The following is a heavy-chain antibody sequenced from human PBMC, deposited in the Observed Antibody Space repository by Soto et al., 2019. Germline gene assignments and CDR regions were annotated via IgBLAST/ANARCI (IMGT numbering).Heavy chain of an antibody. CDR1: GFTFSDYA. J-gene: IGHJ4*02. D-gene: IGHD6-19*01. CDR3: AKGGRQWLVTSDFNY. Sequence: VQLVESGGGVVQPGRSLRLSCAASGFTFSDYAMHWVRQAPGKGLEWVAVVSHDGRNTHYADSVKGRLTISRDSTKNTVSLEMTSLRAEHTAVYYCAKGGRQWLVTSDFNYWGQGALVTVYS. V-gene: IGHV3-30*18. CDR2: VSHDGRNT.